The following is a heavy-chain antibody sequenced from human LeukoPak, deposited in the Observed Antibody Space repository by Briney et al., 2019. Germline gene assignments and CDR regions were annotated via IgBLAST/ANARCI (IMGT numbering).Heavy chain of an antibody. Sequence: GGSLRLSCAAPGFTFINYWMHWVRQAPGKGLVWVSRINTDGTTTNYADSVKGRFTISRDNAKNTLDLQMNSLRAEDTAVYYCARGGDDIGDYWGQGTLVTVSS. V-gene: IGHV3-74*01. D-gene: IGHD5-12*01. J-gene: IGHJ4*02. CDR3: ARGGDDIGDY. CDR2: INTDGTTT. CDR1: GFTFINYW.